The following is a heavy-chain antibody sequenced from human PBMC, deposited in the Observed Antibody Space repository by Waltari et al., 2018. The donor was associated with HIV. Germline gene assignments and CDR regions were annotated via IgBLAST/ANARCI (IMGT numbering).Heavy chain of an antibody. J-gene: IGHJ4*02. CDR1: GFTFSSYA. Sequence: QVQLVESGGGVVQPGRSLRLSCAASGFTFSSYAIHWVRQAPGKGLEWVAVISYDGSNKDYADSVKGRVTISRDNAKNTLYLQMNSPRGEDTAVYYCARVLYGSSWYLIDYWGQGTLVTVSS. V-gene: IGHV3-30-3*01. D-gene: IGHD6-13*01. CDR2: ISYDGSNK. CDR3: ARVLYGSSWYLIDY.